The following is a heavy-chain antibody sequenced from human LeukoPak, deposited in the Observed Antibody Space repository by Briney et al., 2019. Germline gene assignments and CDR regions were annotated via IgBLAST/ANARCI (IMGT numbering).Heavy chain of an antibody. CDR1: GFTFSSYW. J-gene: IGHJ4*02. CDR2: IKQDGSEK. CDR3: ARLVGDYFDY. V-gene: IGHV3-7*01. Sequence: PGGSLRLSCAASGFTFSSYWMSWVRQAPGKGLEWVANIKQDGSEKYYVDSVKGRFTISRAHAKNSLYLQMNSLRSEDTAVYYCARLVGDYFDYWGQGTLVTVSS. D-gene: IGHD2-2*01.